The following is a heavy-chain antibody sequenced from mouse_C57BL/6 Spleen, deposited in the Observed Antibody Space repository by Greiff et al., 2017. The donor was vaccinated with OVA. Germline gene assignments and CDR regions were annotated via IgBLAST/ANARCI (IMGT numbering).Heavy chain of an antibody. CDR2: IDPNSGGT. V-gene: IGHV1-72*01. J-gene: IGHJ3*01. D-gene: IGHD1-1*01. Sequence: QVQLKQPGAELVKPGASVKLSCKASGYTFTSYWMHWVKQRPGRGLEWIGRIDPNSGGTKYNEKFKSKATLTVDKPSSTAYMQLSSLTSEDSAVYYCARGDYYGSRAFAYWGQGTLVTVSA. CDR1: GYTFTSYW. CDR3: ARGDYYGSRAFAY.